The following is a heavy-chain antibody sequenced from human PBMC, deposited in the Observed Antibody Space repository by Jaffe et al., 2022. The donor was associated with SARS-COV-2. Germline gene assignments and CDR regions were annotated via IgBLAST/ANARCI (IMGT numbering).Heavy chain of an antibody. CDR3: ARDGQSKGWFDP. Sequence: QVQLQQWGAGLLKPSETLSLTCAVYGGSFSGYYWSWIRQPPGKGLEWIGEINHSGSTNYNPSLKSRVTISVDTSKNQFSLKLSSVTAADTAVYYCARDGQSKGWFDPWGQGTLVTVSS. CDR2: INHSGST. CDR1: GGSFSGYY. V-gene: IGHV4-34*01. J-gene: IGHJ5*02. D-gene: IGHD6-19*01.